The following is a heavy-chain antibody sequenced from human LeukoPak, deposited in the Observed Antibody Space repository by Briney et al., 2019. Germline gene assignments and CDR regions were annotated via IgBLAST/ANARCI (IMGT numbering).Heavy chain of an antibody. J-gene: IGHJ4*02. Sequence: GGSLRLSCAASGFTFSSYAMRWVRQAPGKGLEWVSAISGSGGSTYYADFVKGRFTISRDNSKNTLYLQMNSLRTEDTAVYYCAKDRPPYYYDSSGYYFDYWGQGTLVTVSS. CDR1: GFTFSSYA. CDR3: AKDRPPYYYDSSGYYFDY. V-gene: IGHV3-23*01. D-gene: IGHD3-22*01. CDR2: ISGSGGST.